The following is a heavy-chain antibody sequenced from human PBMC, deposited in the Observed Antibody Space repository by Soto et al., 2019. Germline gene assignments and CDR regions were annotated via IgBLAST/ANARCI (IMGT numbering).Heavy chain of an antibody. CDR1: GYSINSGDYS. Sequence: QLQLQESGSGLFKASQTLSLTCAVYGYSINSGDYSCNWIRQPPGQGLEWIAHVYPSGSTYYNPCLNSRVSISLDRYKTHFPLKLSSVTAADTAMYSGARGRLPHSPFLRFDPWGQGSLVTVSS. D-gene: IGHD1-26*01. CDR2: VYPSGST. CDR3: ARGRLPHSPFLRFDP. V-gene: IGHV4-30-2*01. J-gene: IGHJ5*02.